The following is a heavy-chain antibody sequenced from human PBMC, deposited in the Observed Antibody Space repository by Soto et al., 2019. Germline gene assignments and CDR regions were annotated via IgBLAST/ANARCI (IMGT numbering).Heavy chain of an antibody. D-gene: IGHD3-10*01. CDR2: ILNDGSNR. CDR3: ARDDEYSGNGMDV. CDR1: GFTFSNYG. V-gene: IGHV3-33*01. Sequence: QVQLVESGGGVVQPGRSLRLSCAASGFTFSNYGMHWVRQAPGKGLEWVAVILNDGSNRYHADSVKDRFTISRDNSKNMLYLQMNSLSAEDTDVYYCARDDEYSGNGMDVWGQGTTVTVS. J-gene: IGHJ6*02.